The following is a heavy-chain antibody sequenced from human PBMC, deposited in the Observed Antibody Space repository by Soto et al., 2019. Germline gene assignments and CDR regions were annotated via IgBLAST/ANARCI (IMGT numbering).Heavy chain of an antibody. D-gene: IGHD3-9*01. CDR1: GYTFTSYG. J-gene: IGHJ4*02. V-gene: IGHV1-18*01. Sequence: QVQLVQSGVEVKKPGASVKVSCKASGYTFTSYGISWVRQAPGQGPEWMGWISAYNGNANYSQKVQGRVTMTTDTPTSTAYMELRSLRSDDTGVYYCARDYYDILSGFYTAGYWGRGTLVTVSS. CDR2: ISAYNGNA. CDR3: ARDYYDILSGFYTAGY.